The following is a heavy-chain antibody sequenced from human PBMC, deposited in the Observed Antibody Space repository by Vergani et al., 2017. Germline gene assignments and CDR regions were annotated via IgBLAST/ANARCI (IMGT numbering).Heavy chain of an antibody. V-gene: IGHV3-33*01. J-gene: IGHJ4*02. CDR2: IWYDGSNK. D-gene: IGHD1-26*01. Sequence: QVQLVESGGGVVQPGRSLRLSCAASGFTFSSYGMHWVRQAPGKGLEWVAVIWYDGSNKYYADSVKGRFTISRDNSKNTLYLQMNSLRAEDTAVYYCARDNRVREVDYWGQGTLVTVPS. CDR3: ARDNRVREVDY. CDR1: GFTFSSYG.